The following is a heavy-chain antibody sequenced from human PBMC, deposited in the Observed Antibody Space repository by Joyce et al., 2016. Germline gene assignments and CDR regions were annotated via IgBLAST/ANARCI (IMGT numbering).Heavy chain of an antibody. CDR3: ARDAGFGLDALDI. CDR1: GDFVSSNSAA. CDR2: TFYRSKWYN. D-gene: IGHD3/OR15-3a*01. V-gene: IGHV6-1*01. Sequence: QVQLQQSGPGLVKPSQILSLTCAISGDFVSSNSAAWHWIRQYPSRGLEWMGRTFYRSKWYNDDAVAVRSRISITPDTSKKLFSLHLNSVTPEDTAVYYCARDAGFGLDALDIWGQGTMVTVSS. J-gene: IGHJ3*02.